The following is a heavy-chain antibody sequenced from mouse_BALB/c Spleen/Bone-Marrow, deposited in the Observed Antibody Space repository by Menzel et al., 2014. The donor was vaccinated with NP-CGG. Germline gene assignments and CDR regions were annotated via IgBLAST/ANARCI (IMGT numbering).Heavy chain of an antibody. Sequence: QVQLQQSGAELVEPGASVKLSCKASGYTFTSYWMHWVKQRPGQGLEWIGEINPSNGRTNYNEKFKSKATLTVDKSSSTAYMQLSSLTSEDSAVYYCARASWLLRYYYAMDYWGQGTSVTVSS. J-gene: IGHJ4*01. CDR1: GYTFTSYW. V-gene: IGHV1S81*02. CDR3: ARASWLLRYYYAMDY. D-gene: IGHD2-3*01. CDR2: INPSNGRT.